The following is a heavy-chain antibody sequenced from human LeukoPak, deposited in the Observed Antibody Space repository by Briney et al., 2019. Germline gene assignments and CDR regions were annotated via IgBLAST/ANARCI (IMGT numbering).Heavy chain of an antibody. Sequence: ASVKVSCKASGYTFSSYAMLGVRQAPGQGLEWMGWINTNTGNPTYAHGFTERFVFSLDTSVSTAYLQISSLKGEDTAVYYCARPTYSSSSWLSYCYYYYMDVWGKGTTVTVSS. V-gene: IGHV7-4-1*02. CDR3: ARPTYSSSSWLSYCYYYYMDV. J-gene: IGHJ6*03. CDR2: INTNTGNP. D-gene: IGHD6-13*01. CDR1: GYTFSSYA.